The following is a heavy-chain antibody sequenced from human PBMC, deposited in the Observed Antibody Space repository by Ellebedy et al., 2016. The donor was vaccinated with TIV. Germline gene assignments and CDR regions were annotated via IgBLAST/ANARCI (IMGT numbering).Heavy chain of an antibody. Sequence: GESLKISCTASGFSFYNYAMNWVRQAPGKGLEWVSAISGTGVSTYYADSVKGRFTISRDNSKNTLYLQMNSLRAEDTAVYYCARDRGYFDYWGQGTLVTVSS. CDR1: GFSFYNYA. V-gene: IGHV3-23*01. CDR2: ISGTGVST. J-gene: IGHJ4*02. CDR3: ARDRGYFDY.